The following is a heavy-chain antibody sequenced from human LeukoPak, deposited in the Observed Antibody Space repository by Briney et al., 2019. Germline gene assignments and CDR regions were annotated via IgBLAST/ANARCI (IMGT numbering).Heavy chain of an antibody. CDR1: GYTFTSYY. Sequence: ASVKVSCKASGYTFTSYYMHWVRQAPGQGLEWMGTINPSGGSTSYAQKFQGRVTMTRDMSTSTVYMELSSLRSEDTAVYYCARVSSTVGWFDPWGQGTLVTVSS. CDR2: INPSGGST. CDR3: ARVSSTVGWFDP. V-gene: IGHV1-46*01. D-gene: IGHD2-2*01. J-gene: IGHJ5*02.